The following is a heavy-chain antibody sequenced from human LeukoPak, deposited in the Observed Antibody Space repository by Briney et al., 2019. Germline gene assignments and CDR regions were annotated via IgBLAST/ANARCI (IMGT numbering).Heavy chain of an antibody. CDR2: IYYSGST. CDR3: ARGGGYCSGGSCPPGY. Sequence: SETLSLTCTVSGGSISSYYWSWIRQPPGKGLEWIGYIYYSGSTNYNPSLKSRVTISVDTSKNQFSLKLSSVTAADTAVYYCARGGGYCSGGSCPPGYWGQGTLVTVSS. CDR1: GGSISSYY. D-gene: IGHD2-15*01. V-gene: IGHV4-59*01. J-gene: IGHJ4*02.